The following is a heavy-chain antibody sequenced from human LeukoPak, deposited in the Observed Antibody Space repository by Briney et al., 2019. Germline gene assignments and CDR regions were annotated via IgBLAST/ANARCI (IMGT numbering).Heavy chain of an antibody. CDR2: IHYSGST. J-gene: IGHJ4*02. CDR1: GGSISPYY. D-gene: IGHD3-9*01. V-gene: IGHV4-59*08. CDR3: ARHFDTSPHYFDY. Sequence: SETLSLTCTVSGGSISPYYWSWLRQPPGKGLEWIGFIHYSGSTHDKSSLKSGVTISVDTSKNQFSLRLSSVTAADTAVYYCARHFDTSPHYFDYCGQGSLVTVSS.